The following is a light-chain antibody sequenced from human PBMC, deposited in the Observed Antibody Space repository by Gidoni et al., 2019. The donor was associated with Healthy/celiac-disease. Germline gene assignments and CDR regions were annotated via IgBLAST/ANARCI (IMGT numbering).Light chain of an antibody. CDR2: GAS. J-gene: IGKJ3*01. CDR1: QSVSSN. V-gene: IGKV3-15*01. Sequence: EIVMTQSPATLSVSPGERATLSCRASQSVSSNLAWYQQKPGQAPRLLIYGASTRATGIPARFSGSGSGTEFTLTISSLQSEDFVVYYCQQYNNWPLGFTFGPGTKVDIK. CDR3: QQYNNWPLGFT.